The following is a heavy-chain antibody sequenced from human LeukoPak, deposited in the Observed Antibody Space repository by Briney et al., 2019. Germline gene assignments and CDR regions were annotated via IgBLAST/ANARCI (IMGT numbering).Heavy chain of an antibody. CDR3: ARAIRYQLLSDY. D-gene: IGHD2-2*01. J-gene: IGHJ4*02. V-gene: IGHV1-8*03. CDR2: MNPNSGNT. Sequence: ASVKVSCXTSGYTFSTYDINWVRQAAGQGLDWMGWMNPNSGNTGFAQKFQGRATITRDTSITAAYLELSSLRSEDTAVYYCARAIRYQLLSDYWGQGTLVTVSS. CDR1: GYTFSTYD.